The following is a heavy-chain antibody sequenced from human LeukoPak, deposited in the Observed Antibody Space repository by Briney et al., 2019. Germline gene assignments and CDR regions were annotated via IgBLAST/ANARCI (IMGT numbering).Heavy chain of an antibody. Sequence: SEILSLTCTVSGGSISSYYWSWIRQPPGKGLEWIGYIYYSGSTNYNPSLKSRVTISVDTSKNQFSLKLSSVTAADTAVYYCARAPQLWSPFDYWGQGTLVTVSS. CDR2: IYYSGST. CDR1: GGSISSYY. J-gene: IGHJ4*02. V-gene: IGHV4-59*01. D-gene: IGHD5-18*01. CDR3: ARAPQLWSPFDY.